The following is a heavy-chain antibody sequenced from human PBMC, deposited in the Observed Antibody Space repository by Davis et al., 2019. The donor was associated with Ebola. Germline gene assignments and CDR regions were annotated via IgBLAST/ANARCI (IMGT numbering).Heavy chain of an antibody. Sequence: MPSETLSLTCTVSGGSISSSSYYWGWIRQPPGKGLEWIGSIYYSGSTYYNPSLKSRVTISVETSKNQFSLKLSSVTAADTAVYYCARGNYGDYIVLYYYNMDVWGQGTTVTVSS. CDR2: IYYSGST. D-gene: IGHD4-17*01. J-gene: IGHJ6*02. CDR1: GGSISSSSYY. V-gene: IGHV4-39*02. CDR3: ARGNYGDYIVLYYYNMDV.